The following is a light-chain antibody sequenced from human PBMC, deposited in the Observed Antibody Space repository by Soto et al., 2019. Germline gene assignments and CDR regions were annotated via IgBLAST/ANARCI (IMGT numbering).Light chain of an antibody. CDR3: QQVNSYPWT. V-gene: IGKV1-9*01. Sequence: DLQLTQSPSFLSASVGDRVTITCRASQGIGSSLAWYQQRPGKAPNLLIYSASTVKSGVPSRFSGSGSGTEFTLTISSLQPEDLATYYCQQVNSYPWTFGLGSAVEIK. CDR1: QGIGSS. CDR2: SAS. J-gene: IGKJ1*01.